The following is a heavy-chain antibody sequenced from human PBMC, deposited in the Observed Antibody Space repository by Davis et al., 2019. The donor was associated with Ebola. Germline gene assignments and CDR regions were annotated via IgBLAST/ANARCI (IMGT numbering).Heavy chain of an antibody. D-gene: IGHD6-13*01. CDR2: IYYSGTT. J-gene: IGHJ1*01. CDR1: GGSISSYY. Sequence: GSLRLSCTVSGGSISSYYWSWIRQPPGKGLEWIGYIYYSGTTNYNPSLKSRVTISVDTSKNQFSLKLSSVTAADTAVYYCASGGTYSSSWAEYFQHWGQGTLVSVSS. V-gene: IGHV4-59*01. CDR3: ASGGTYSSSWAEYFQH.